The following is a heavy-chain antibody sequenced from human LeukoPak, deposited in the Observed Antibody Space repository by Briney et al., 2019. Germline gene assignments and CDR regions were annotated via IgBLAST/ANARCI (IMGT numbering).Heavy chain of an antibody. CDR3: ARLFQGYGDY. D-gene: IGHD5-12*01. V-gene: IGHV3-66*02. CDR2: IYSGGST. CDR1: GFTVSSNY. Sequence: PGGSLRPSCAASGFTVSSNYKSWVRQAPGKGLEWVSVIYSGGSTYYADSVKGRFTISRDNSKNTLYLQMNSLRAEDTAVYYCARLFQGYGDYWGQGTLVTVSS. J-gene: IGHJ4*02.